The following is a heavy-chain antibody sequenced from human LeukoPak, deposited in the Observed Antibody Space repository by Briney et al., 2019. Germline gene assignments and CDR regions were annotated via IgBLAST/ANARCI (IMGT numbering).Heavy chain of an antibody. J-gene: IGHJ6*02. CDR3: ARDFRSGYPYYYYYGMDV. D-gene: IGHD3-3*01. Sequence: PSQTLSLTCIVSGGSISSYYWSWIRQPPGKGLEWIGYIYDSGSTNYNPSLKSRVTISVDTSKNQFSLKLSSVAAADTAVYYCARDFRSGYPYYYYYGMDVWGQGTTVTVSS. CDR2: IYDSGST. CDR1: GGSISSYY. V-gene: IGHV4-59*01.